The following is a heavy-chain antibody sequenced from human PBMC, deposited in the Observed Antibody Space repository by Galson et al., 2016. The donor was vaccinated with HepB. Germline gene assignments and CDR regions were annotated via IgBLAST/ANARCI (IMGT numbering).Heavy chain of an antibody. Sequence: SVKVSCKASGYSFTNYGFSWVRQAPGQGPEWMGWISGYNADTTYAQKFQGRVTLTTDISTSTAYMELRTLRSDDTAIYYCARDDSSLILPPAATTFEYWGQGTPVTVSS. J-gene: IGHJ4*01. CDR2: ISGYNADT. CDR3: ARDDSSLILPPAATTFEY. V-gene: IGHV1-18*04. CDR1: GYSFTNYG. D-gene: IGHD3-22*01.